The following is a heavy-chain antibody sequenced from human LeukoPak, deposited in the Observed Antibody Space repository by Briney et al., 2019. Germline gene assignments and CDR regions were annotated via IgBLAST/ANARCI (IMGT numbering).Heavy chain of an antibody. J-gene: IGHJ4*02. V-gene: IGHV3-30*04. Sequence: GRSLRLSCAASGPTFSTYAIHWVRQAPGKGLEWVAVISSDGSNKDYADSVKGRFTISRDSSKNTLYLQMNSLRPEDTAVYYCARGGDCSSTSCYLPFDLWGQGTLVTVSS. CDR2: ISSDGSNK. CDR1: GPTFSTYA. CDR3: ARGGDCSSTSCYLPFDL. D-gene: IGHD2-2*01.